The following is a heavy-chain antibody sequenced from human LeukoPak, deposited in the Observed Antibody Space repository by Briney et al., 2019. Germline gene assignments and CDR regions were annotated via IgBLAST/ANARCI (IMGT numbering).Heavy chain of an antibody. D-gene: IGHD1-26*01. V-gene: IGHV4-38-2*01. Sequence: PSETLSLTCAVSGYSISSSYYWGWIRQPPGKGLEWIGSIYHSGSTYYNPSLKSRVTISVDTSKNQFSLKLSSVTAADTAVYYCARLSGEGATREDYWGQGTLVTVSS. CDR2: IYHSGST. CDR1: GYSISSSYY. CDR3: ARLSGEGATREDY. J-gene: IGHJ4*02.